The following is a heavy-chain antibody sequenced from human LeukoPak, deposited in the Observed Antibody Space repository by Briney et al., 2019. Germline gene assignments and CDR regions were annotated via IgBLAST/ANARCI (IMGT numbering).Heavy chain of an antibody. Sequence: KPSETLSLTCTVSGGSISSYYWSWIRQPAGKGLEWIGRIYTSGSTNYNPSLKSRVTISVDKSKNQFSLKLSSVTAADTAVYYCAREYCGGDCYSGLYNWFDPWGHGTLVTVFS. V-gene: IGHV4-4*07. CDR1: GGSISSYY. D-gene: IGHD2-21*02. CDR3: AREYCGGDCYSGLYNWFDP. CDR2: IYTSGST. J-gene: IGHJ5*02.